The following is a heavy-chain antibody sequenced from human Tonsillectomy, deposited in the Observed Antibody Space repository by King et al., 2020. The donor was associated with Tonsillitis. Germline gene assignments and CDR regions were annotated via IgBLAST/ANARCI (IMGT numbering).Heavy chain of an antibody. Sequence: VQLVESGAEVRKPGSSVKVSCKASGGTFSSYAISWVRQAPGQGLEWMGGLIPIFGTPHYAQKFQGRVTITADESTSTAYMELSSLRSEDTAVYYCARNPDYYETSGYLDYWGQGTLVTVSS. V-gene: IGHV1-69*01. CDR3: ARNPDYYETSGYLDY. J-gene: IGHJ4*02. CDR1: GGTFSSYA. D-gene: IGHD3-22*01. CDR2: LIPIFGTP.